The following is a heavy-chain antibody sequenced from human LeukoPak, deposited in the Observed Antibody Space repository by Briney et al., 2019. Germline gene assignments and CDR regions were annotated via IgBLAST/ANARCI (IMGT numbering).Heavy chain of an antibody. D-gene: IGHD7-27*01. CDR2: IYYTGST. Sequence: SETLSLTCTVSGGSISSHYWSWVQQPPGKGRELMGNIYYTGSTNYNSSLKSRVTISLDPSKNQFSLKLSSVTAADTAMYYCARVGQIDGTGEAAFDIWGQGTMVTVSS. J-gene: IGHJ3*02. CDR1: GGSISSHY. V-gene: IGHV4-59*11. CDR3: ARVGQIDGTGEAAFDI.